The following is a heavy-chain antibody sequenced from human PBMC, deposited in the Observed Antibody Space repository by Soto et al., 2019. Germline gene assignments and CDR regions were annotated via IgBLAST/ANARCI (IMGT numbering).Heavy chain of an antibody. D-gene: IGHD5-18*01. CDR1: GGSVSSGDYY. J-gene: IGHJ5*02. V-gene: IGHV4-61*08. CDR2: IYYSGST. CDR3: ARIPVDTYMINWFDP. Sequence: PSDTLSLTCTVSGGSVSSGDYYWGWIRQPPGKGLEWIGYIYYSGSTNYNPSLKSRVSISLDTSKNQFSLRLTSVTAADTAVYYCARIPVDTYMINWFDPWGQGXLVTVSS.